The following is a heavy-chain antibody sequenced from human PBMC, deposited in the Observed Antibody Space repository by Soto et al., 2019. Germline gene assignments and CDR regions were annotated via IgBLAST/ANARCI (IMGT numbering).Heavy chain of an antibody. CDR3: ARLGGYYQSLDT. CDR1: GFTSSSFS. J-gene: IGHJ5*02. V-gene: IGHV3-48*01. CDR2: ISSSSSTI. Sequence: GGSLRLSCAPSGFTSSSFSMTWVRQAPGKGLEWVSYISSSSSTIYYADSVKGRLTISRDNAKNSLYLQMNSLRGEDTAVYYCARLGGYYQSLDTWGQGTLVTVSS. D-gene: IGHD3-22*01.